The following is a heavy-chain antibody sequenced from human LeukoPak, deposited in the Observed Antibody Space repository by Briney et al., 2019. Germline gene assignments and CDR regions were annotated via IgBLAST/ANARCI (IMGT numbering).Heavy chain of an antibody. J-gene: IGHJ4*02. Sequence: GRSLRLSCAASGFTFDDYAMHWVRQAPGKGLEWVSGISWNSGSIGYADSVKGQFTISRDNAKNSLYLQMNSLRAEDTALYYCAKDHSSGWYPEYYFDYWGQGTLVTVSS. D-gene: IGHD6-19*01. CDR2: ISWNSGSI. CDR1: GFTFDDYA. V-gene: IGHV3-9*01. CDR3: AKDHSSGWYPEYYFDY.